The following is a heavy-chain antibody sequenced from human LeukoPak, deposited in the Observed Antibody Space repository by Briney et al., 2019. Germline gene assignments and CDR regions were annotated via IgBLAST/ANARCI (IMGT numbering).Heavy chain of an antibody. CDR2: ISWSSGII. CDR1: GFIFDDHG. J-gene: IGHJ4*02. D-gene: IGHD6-6*01. V-gene: IGHV3-9*01. CDR3: AKEPIAARGTFDY. Sequence: GGSLRLSCAASGFIFDDHGMHWVRQAPGKGLEWVSGISWSSGIIGYADSVKGRFTISRDNAKNSLYLQMNSLRAEDTALYYCAKEPIAARGTFDYWGQGTLVTVSS.